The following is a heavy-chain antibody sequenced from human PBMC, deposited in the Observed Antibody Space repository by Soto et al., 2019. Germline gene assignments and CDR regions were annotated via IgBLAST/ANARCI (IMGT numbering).Heavy chain of an antibody. J-gene: IGHJ3*02. D-gene: IGHD1-1*01. CDR3: AQALVFTGGDGFDI. CDR1: GGSITTGGRY. CDR2: IYYSGNT. Sequence: QVRLQEWGPGLVKPSQTLSLKCSVSGGSITTGGRYWSWIRQLPGKGLEWIGDIYYSGNTYYNASLKSLVTISVEAAKNQFSPKLSSVTAADTAVYYCAQALVFTGGDGFDIWGQGRLVTVSS. V-gene: IGHV4-31*01.